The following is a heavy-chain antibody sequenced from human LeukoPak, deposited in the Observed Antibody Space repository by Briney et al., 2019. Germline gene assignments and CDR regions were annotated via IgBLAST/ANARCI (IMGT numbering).Heavy chain of an antibody. CDR1: GGSISSYY. J-gene: IGHJ6*03. CDR3: ARVEEGYGSGRREDYFYYYMDV. D-gene: IGHD3-10*01. CDR2: IHYSGST. Sequence: SETLSLTCTVSGGSISSYYWGWIRQPPGKGLEWIGYIHYSGSTNYNPSLKSRVTISVDTSKNRFSLRLSSVTAADTAIYYCARVEEGYGSGRREDYFYYYMDVWGQGTTVTISS. V-gene: IGHV4-59*01.